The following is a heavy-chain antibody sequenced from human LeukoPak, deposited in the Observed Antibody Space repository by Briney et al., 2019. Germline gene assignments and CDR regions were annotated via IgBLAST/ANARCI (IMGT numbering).Heavy chain of an antibody. Sequence: SETLSLTCTVSGGSISSYYWSWIRQPPGKGLEGIGYIYYSGSTNYNPSLKSRVTISVDTSKNQFSLKLSSVTASDTAVYYCARDGGYCSSTSCPNCYYYGMDVWGKGTTVTVSS. V-gene: IGHV4-59*01. CDR1: GGSISSYY. CDR3: ARDGGYCSSTSCPNCYYYGMDV. CDR2: IYYSGST. D-gene: IGHD2-2*01. J-gene: IGHJ6*04.